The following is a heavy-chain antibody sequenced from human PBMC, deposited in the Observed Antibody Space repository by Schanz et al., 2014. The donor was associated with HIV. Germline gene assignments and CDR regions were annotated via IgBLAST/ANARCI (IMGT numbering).Heavy chain of an antibody. D-gene: IGHD4-17*01. CDR1: GFTFGTKW. CDR3: ARAGLHDYGDSGLDY. J-gene: IGHJ4*02. Sequence: EVQLVESGGGLIQPGESLRLSCVASGFTFGTKWMYWVRQGPEKGLAWVSYITPDGTITYADSVKGRFTTSRDSSKNTLYLQMNSLRVEDTAVYYCARAGLHDYGDSGLDYWGQGTLVTVSS. V-gene: IGHV3-74*01. CDR2: ITPDGTIT.